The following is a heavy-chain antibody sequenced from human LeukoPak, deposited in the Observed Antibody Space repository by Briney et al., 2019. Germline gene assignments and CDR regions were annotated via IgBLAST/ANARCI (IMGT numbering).Heavy chain of an antibody. V-gene: IGHV3-48*01. D-gene: IGHD3-16*02. J-gene: IGHJ5*02. Sequence: GGSLRLACAASGFTFRSHSMNWVRQAPGKGLEWLSYISGSSSANFYADSVKGRFTISRDNANNTLFLQMNSLRVDDTAVYYCARDLTLSSWGQGTLVTVSS. CDR3: ARDLTLSS. CDR1: GFTFRSHS. CDR2: ISGSSSAN.